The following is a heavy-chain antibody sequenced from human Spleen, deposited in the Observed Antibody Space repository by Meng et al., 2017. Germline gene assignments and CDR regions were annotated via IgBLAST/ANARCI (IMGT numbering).Heavy chain of an antibody. J-gene: IGHJ4*02. Sequence: SETLSLTCAVYGGSFSGYYWSWIRQHPGKGLEWIGYIYYSGSTYYNPSLKSRVTISVDTSKNQFSLKLSSVTAADTAVYYCARIGRGYCSGGSCLGAKRGFDYWGQGTLVTVSS. D-gene: IGHD2-15*01. V-gene: IGHV4-34*01. CDR2: IYYSGST. CDR1: GGSFSGYY. CDR3: ARIGRGYCSGGSCLGAKRGFDY.